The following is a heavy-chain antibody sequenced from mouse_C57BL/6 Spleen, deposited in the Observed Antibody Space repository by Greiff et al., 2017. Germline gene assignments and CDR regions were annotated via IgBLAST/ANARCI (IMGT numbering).Heavy chain of an antibody. V-gene: IGHV1-64*01. Sequence: QVQLQQPGAELVKPGASVKLSCKASGYTFTSYWMHWVKQRPGQGLEWIGMIHPNSGSTNYNEKFKSKATLTVDKSSSTAYMQLSSLTSEDSAVYYCARGGSYYGNYVYWGQGTLVTVSA. D-gene: IGHD2-10*01. CDR1: GYTFTSYW. CDR2: IHPNSGST. CDR3: ARGGSYYGNYVY. J-gene: IGHJ3*01.